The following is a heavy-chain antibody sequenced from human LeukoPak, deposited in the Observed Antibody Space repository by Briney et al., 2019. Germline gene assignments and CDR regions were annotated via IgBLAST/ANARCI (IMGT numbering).Heavy chain of an antibody. J-gene: IGHJ4*02. CDR1: GVSLDDYY. Sequence: SATLSLTYAVAGVSLDDYYWSWVSQHPGKGLEWNGEITHSGYTNDNPSIKSRVTLSIDTSRKQFSLNLRSVTVADAGTYYCTRMTTGHDYWGQGTLVTVSS. V-gene: IGHV4-34*01. CDR2: ITHSGYT. CDR3: TRMTTGHDY. D-gene: IGHD4-17*01.